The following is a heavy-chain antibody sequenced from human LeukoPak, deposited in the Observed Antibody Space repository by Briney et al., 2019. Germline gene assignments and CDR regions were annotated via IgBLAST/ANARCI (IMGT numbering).Heavy chain of an antibody. V-gene: IGHV1-24*01. CDR2: FDPEDGET. J-gene: IGHJ3*02. CDR3: ATYTPFDI. CDR1: GYTFISYD. Sequence: ASVKVSCKASGYTFISYDINWVRQATGQGLEWMGGFDPEDGETIYAQKFQGRVTMTEDTSTDTAYMELSSLRSEDTAVYYCATYTPFDIWGQGTMVTVSS. D-gene: IGHD4-11*01.